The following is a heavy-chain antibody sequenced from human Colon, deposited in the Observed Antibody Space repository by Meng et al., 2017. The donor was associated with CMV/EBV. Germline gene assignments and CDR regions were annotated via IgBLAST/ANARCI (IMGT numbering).Heavy chain of an antibody. V-gene: IGHV1-2*02. D-gene: IGHD2-2*01. Sequence: ASVKVSCKASGYNFTGYYLHWVRQAPGQGLEWMGWINPNRGATNYAQNFQGRVTLTRDTSISTAYMKLSSLRSDDTAVYYCARTDVVIVPAALYYFDHWGQGTLVTVSS. CDR3: ARTDVVIVPAALYYFDH. CDR1: GYNFTGYY. CDR2: INPNRGAT. J-gene: IGHJ4*02.